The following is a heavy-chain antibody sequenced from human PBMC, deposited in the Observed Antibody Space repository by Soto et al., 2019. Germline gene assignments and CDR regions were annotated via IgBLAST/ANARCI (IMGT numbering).Heavy chain of an antibody. D-gene: IGHD3-10*01. Sequence: SETLSLTCAVSGGSISSGGDSWSWIRQPPGRGLEWIGSIYHTGSTYYHPSLKGRVTLSVDTSKNQFSLKLSSVTAADTAMYYCARHRGFPRYNFDYWGQGTLVTVSS. V-gene: IGHV4-30-2*03. CDR1: GGSISSGGDS. CDR2: IYHTGST. J-gene: IGHJ4*02. CDR3: ARHRGFPRYNFDY.